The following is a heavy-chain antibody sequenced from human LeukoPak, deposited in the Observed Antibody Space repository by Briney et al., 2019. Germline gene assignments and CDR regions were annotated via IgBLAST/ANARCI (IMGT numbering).Heavy chain of an antibody. J-gene: IGHJ5*02. V-gene: IGHV1-69*13. Sequence: GASVKVSCKASGGTFSSYAISWVRQAPGQGLEWMGGIIPIFGTANYAQKFQGRVTITADESTSTAYMELSSLRSEDTAVYYCARRITMIVVGYNWFDPWGQGTLVTVSS. D-gene: IGHD3-22*01. CDR2: IIPIFGTA. CDR1: GGTFSSYA. CDR3: ARRITMIVVGYNWFDP.